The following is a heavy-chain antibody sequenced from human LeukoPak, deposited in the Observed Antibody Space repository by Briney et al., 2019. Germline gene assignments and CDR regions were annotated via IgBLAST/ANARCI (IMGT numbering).Heavy chain of an antibody. D-gene: IGHD2-21*02. CDR2: MFYSGST. CDR1: GGSIRTYY. V-gene: IGHV4-59*01. Sequence: PSETLSLTCTVSGGSIRTYYWSWIRQPPGKGLEWIGYMFYSGSTDYNPSLRSRVTISADTSKNQFSLKLNSVTTADTAVYYCARDPAYCGGDCYSDYWGQGTLVTVSS. CDR3: ARDPAYCGGDCYSDY. J-gene: IGHJ4*02.